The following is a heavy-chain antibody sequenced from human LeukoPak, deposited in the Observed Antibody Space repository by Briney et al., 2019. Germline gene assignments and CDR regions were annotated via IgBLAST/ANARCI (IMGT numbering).Heavy chain of an antibody. CDR2: IYYSGST. J-gene: IGHJ4*02. V-gene: IGHV4-59*08. D-gene: IGHD5-12*01. CDR3: ARQGYSAYEILDY. Sequence: SXTXSLTCTVSGGSISSYYWSWIRQPPGKGLEWIGYIYYSGSTNYSPSLKSRVTISVDTSKNQFSLKLSSVTAADTAVYYCARQGYSAYEILDYWGQGTLVTXSS. CDR1: GGSISSYY.